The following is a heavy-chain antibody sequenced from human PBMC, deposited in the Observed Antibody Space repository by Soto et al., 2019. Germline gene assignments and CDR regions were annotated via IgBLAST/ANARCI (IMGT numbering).Heavy chain of an antibody. V-gene: IGHV1-69*12. J-gene: IGHJ4*02. CDR2: VIPMFGTP. D-gene: IGHD6-19*01. CDR1: GGTFRSYA. CDR3: ARMYSSGWGGDVSY. Sequence: QVQLVQSGAEVKKPGSSVKVSCKASGGTFRSYAITWVRQAPGQGLEWMGGVIPMFGTPNYAQKVQHRVTITADESTNTGSMDLSSLRFAATAVYYCARMYSSGWGGDVSYWCQGSLVTFSS.